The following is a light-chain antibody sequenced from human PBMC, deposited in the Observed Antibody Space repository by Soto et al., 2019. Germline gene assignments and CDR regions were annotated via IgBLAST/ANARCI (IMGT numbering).Light chain of an antibody. CDR3: QQLNSYPST. CDR1: QGISSY. V-gene: IGKV1-9*01. CDR2: AAS. J-gene: IGKJ4*01. Sequence: IQLTQSPSSLSASVGDRVTITCRASQGISSYLAWYQQKPGKAPKLLIYAASTLQSGVPSRFSGSGSGTDYTLIISSLQPEDFATYYCQQLNSYPSTFGGGTKVEIK.